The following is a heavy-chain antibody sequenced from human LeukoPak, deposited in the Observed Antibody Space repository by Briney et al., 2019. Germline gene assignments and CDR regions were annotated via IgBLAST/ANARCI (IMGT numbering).Heavy chain of an antibody. V-gene: IGHV3-74*01. CDR2: INSDGSST. Sequence: GESLRLSCAASGFTFSSYAMSWVRQAPGKGLVWVSRINSDGSSTSYADSVKGRFTISRDNAKNTLYLQMNSLRAEDTAVYYCARLGGHYYYGMDVWGQGTTVTVSS. D-gene: IGHD3-3*01. J-gene: IGHJ6*02. CDR1: GFTFSSYA. CDR3: ARLGGHYYYGMDV.